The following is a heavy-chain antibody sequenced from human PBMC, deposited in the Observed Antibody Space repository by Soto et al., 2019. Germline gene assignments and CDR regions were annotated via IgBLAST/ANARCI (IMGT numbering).Heavy chain of an antibody. D-gene: IGHD5-18*01. CDR2: IKQDGTEK. J-gene: IGHJ3*02. CDR1: GFTFSRYW. V-gene: IGHV3-7*01. Sequence: PGGSRRLSCAASGFTFSRYWMNWVRQAPGKGLEWVANIKQDGTEKNYVDSVKGRFTISRDNARKSLYLQMDSLRAEDTAVYFCARGDTPMITGMDSFDIWGQGTMVTVSS. CDR3: ARGDTPMITGMDSFDI.